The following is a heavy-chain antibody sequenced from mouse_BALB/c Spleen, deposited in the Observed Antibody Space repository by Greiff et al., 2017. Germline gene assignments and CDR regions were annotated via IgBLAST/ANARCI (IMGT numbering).Heavy chain of an antibody. J-gene: IGHJ2*01. Sequence: QVQLQQPGAELVKPGASVKLSCKASGYTFTSYWKHWVKQRPGQGLEWIGEINPSNGRTNYNEKFKSKATLTVDKSSSTAYMQLSSLTSEDSAVYYCARRGDGYPSFDYWGQGTTLTVSS. CDR2: INPSNGRT. CDR1: GYTFTSYW. V-gene: IGHV1S81*02. D-gene: IGHD2-3*01. CDR3: ARRGDGYPSFDY.